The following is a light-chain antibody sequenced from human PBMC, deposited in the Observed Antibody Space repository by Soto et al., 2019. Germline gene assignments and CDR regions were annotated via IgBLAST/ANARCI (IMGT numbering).Light chain of an antibody. J-gene: IGLJ1*01. Sequence: QSALTQPPSASGSPGQSVTISCTGTSSDVGGYNYVSWYQQHPGKAPKLMIYEVSKRPSGVPDRFSGSKSGNTASLTVSGLQAEDEADYYCAAWDDSLGGLIFGSGTKLTVL. CDR3: AAWDDSLGGLI. CDR1: SSDVGGYNY. V-gene: IGLV2-8*01. CDR2: EVS.